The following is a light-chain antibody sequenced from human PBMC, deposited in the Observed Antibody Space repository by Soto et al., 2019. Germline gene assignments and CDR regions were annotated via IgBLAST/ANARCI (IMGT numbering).Light chain of an antibody. CDR2: DAS. V-gene: IGKV3-11*01. J-gene: IGKJ4*01. CDR1: QSVSSY. Sequence: EIELTQSPATLSLSPGERATLSCRASQSVSSYLAWYQQKPGQAPKLLIYDASNIATGIPARFTGSGSGTDFTLTISSLEPEDFAVYYCQQRRNWPLTFGGGTKVEIK. CDR3: QQRRNWPLT.